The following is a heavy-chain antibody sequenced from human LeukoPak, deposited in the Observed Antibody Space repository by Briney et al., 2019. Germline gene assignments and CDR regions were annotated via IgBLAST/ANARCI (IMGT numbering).Heavy chain of an antibody. CDR1: GGSISTYY. CDR3: ARGGAARLHFQN. J-gene: IGHJ1*01. Sequence: NPSETLSLTCTVSGGSISTYYWNWIRQPPGKGLEWIGYIYHSGSTNYNPSLQSRVTISVDTSKNQFSLNLNSVTAADTAVYYCARGGAARLHFQNWGQCTLVTVSS. D-gene: IGHD6-6*01. CDR2: IYHSGST. V-gene: IGHV4-59*01.